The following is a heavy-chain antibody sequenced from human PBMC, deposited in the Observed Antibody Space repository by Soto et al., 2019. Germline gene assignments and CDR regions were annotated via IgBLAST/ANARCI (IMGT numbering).Heavy chain of an antibody. CDR3: ARDRGDCSSVSCYGSFYYGMDV. D-gene: IGHD2-2*01. CDR1: GFIVSSHY. Sequence: EVQLVETGGGLIQPGGSLRLSCAASGFIVSSHYMSWVRQAPGKGLEWVSAIYSGGSTYYTDSVEGRFTISRDVSKNILYLQMNSLIADDTAVYYCARDRGDCSSVSCYGSFYYGMDVWGQGTTVIVSS. V-gene: IGHV3-53*02. CDR2: IYSGGST. J-gene: IGHJ6*02.